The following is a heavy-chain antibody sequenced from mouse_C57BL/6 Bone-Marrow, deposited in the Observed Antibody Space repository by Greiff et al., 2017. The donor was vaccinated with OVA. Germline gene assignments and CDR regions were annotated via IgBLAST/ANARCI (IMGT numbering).Heavy chain of an antibody. V-gene: IGHV1-50*01. J-gene: IGHJ2*01. D-gene: IGHD3-2*02. CDR3: ARDSSGYVDY. CDR1: GYTFTSYW. CDR2: IDPSDSYT. Sequence: QVQLQQSGAELVKPGASVKLSCKASGYTFTSYWMQWVKQRPGQGLEWIGEIDPSDSYTNYNKKFKGKAPLTVDNSSSTAYMQLSSLTSEDSSVYYCARDSSGYVDYWGQGTTLTVSS.